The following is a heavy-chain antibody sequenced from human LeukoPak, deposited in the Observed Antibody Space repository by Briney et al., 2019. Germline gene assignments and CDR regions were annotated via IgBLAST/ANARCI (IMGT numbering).Heavy chain of an antibody. CDR1: GFTFSSYW. Sequence: GGSLRLSCAASGFTFSSYWMSWVRQAPGKGLEWVANIKQDGSEKYYVDSVKGRFTISRDNAKNSLYLQMNSLRAEDTAVYYCARVIGYCSSTSCYRHYYYGMDVWGQGTTVTVSS. D-gene: IGHD2-2*02. CDR2: IKQDGSEK. J-gene: IGHJ6*02. CDR3: ARVIGYCSSTSCYRHYYYGMDV. V-gene: IGHV3-7*01.